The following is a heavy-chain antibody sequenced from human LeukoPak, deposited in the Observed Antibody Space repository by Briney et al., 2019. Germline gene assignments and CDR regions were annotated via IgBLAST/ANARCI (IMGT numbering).Heavy chain of an antibody. D-gene: IGHD3-9*01. CDR3: ARAFDPTGYYGMDV. Sequence: SETLSLTCAVYGGSFSGYYWSWIRQPPGKGLEWIGEINHSGSTNYNPSLKSRVTISVDTSKNQFSLKLSSVTAADTAMYYCARAFDPTGYYGMDVWGQGTTVTVSS. CDR1: GGSFSGYY. V-gene: IGHV4-34*01. J-gene: IGHJ6*02. CDR2: INHSGST.